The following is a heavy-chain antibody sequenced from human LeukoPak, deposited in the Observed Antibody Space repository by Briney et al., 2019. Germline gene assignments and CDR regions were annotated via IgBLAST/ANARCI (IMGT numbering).Heavy chain of an antibody. V-gene: IGHV3-23*01. J-gene: IGHJ3*02. CDR3: AKQVEASVAGTGVAFNI. Sequence: GGSLRLSCAASGFTFSSFAMSWVRQAPGKGLEWVSGITGGGGATYYADSVKGRFTISRDNSRSTLYLQMNSLRVEDTAVYYCAKQVEASVAGTGVAFNIRGQGTMVTVSS. CDR1: GFTFSSFA. CDR2: ITGGGGAT. D-gene: IGHD6-19*01.